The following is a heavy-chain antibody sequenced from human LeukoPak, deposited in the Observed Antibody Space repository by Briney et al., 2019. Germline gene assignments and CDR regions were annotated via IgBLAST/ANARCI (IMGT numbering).Heavy chain of an antibody. J-gene: IGHJ4*02. V-gene: IGHV4-34*01. CDR2: INHSGST. Sequence: SETLSLTCAVYGGSLSGYYWSWIRQPPGKGLEWIGEINHSGSTNYNPSLKSRVTISVDTSKNQFSLKLSSVTAADTAVYYCARRLAVWGQGTLVTVSS. CDR1: GGSLSGYY. CDR3: ARRLAV.